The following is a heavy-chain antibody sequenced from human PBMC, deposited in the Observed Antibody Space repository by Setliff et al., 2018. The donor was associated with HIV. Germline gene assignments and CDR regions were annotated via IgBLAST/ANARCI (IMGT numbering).Heavy chain of an antibody. D-gene: IGHD3-16*01. V-gene: IGHV3-7*01. J-gene: IGHJ4*02. Sequence: PGGSLRLSCAASGLTDTYNYMSWVRQAPGKGREWVAHIKPDGSSKKYVDSVKGRFTISRDNAKDSLYLQMHSLRAEDTAVYYCVRWGLPYGIDAWGQGTLVTVSS. CDR1: GLTDTYNY. CDR3: VRWGLPYGIDA. CDR2: IKPDGSSK.